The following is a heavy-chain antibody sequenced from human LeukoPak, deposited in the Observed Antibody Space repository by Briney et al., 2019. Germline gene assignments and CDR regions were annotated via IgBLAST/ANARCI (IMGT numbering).Heavy chain of an antibody. CDR3: ARDGSTTVTPNAFDI. Sequence: PGGSLRLSCAASGFTFSDYYMSWIRQAPGKGLEWVSHISSSGSTIYYADSAKGRFTISRDNAKNSLYLQMNSLRAEDTAVYYCARDGSTTVTPNAFDIWGQGTMVTVSS. D-gene: IGHD4-17*01. J-gene: IGHJ3*02. CDR2: ISSSGSTI. CDR1: GFTFSDYY. V-gene: IGHV3-11*01.